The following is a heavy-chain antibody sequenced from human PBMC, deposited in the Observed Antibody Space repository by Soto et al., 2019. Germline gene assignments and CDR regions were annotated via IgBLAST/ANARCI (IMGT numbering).Heavy chain of an antibody. CDR3: ARDKITGLFDY. J-gene: IGHJ4*02. CDR1: GGSISSSGYY. D-gene: IGHD2-8*02. CDR2: INHSGST. V-gene: IGHV4-39*02. Sequence: SETLSLTCTVSGGSISSSGYYWSWIRQPPGKGLEWIGSINHSGSTNYNPSLKSRVTISVDTSKNQFSLKLTSVTAADTAVYYCARDKITGLFDYWGEGTLVTVSS.